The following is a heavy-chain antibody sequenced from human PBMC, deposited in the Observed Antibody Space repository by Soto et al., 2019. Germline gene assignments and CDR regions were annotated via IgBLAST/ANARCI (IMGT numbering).Heavy chain of an antibody. D-gene: IGHD6-13*01. CDR1: GDSISSYY. V-gene: IGHV4-59*01. Sequence: SETLSLTCTVSGDSISSYYWSWIRQPPGKGLEWIGYIYYNGNTNYNPSLKSRVTISVDMSKNQFSLKLNSVTAADSAVYYCARDATAGVWGQGTTVTVSS. CDR3: ARDATAGV. J-gene: IGHJ6*02. CDR2: IYYNGNT.